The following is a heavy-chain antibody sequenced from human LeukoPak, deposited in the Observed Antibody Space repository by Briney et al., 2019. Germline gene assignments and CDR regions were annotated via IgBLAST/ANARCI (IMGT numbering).Heavy chain of an antibody. V-gene: IGHV1-46*01. CDR1: GYTFTSYY. CDR2: INPSGGST. D-gene: IGHD3-16*02. J-gene: IGHJ4*02. Sequence: ASVTVSFKASGYTFTSYYMHWVRQAPGQGLEWMGIINPSGGSTSYAQKFQGRVTMTRDTSTSTVYMELSSLRSEDTAVYYCARDIHPGFIVVSPGYWGQGTLVTVSS. CDR3: ARDIHPGFIVVSPGY.